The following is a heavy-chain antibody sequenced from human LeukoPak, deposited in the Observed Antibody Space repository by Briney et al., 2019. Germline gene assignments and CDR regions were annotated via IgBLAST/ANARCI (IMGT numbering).Heavy chain of an antibody. CDR2: IVVGSGNT. J-gene: IGHJ4*02. D-gene: IGHD3-9*01. V-gene: IGHV1-58*01. CDR1: GFTFTSSA. CDR3: AAFRRSPYYDILTGYRRDFDY. Sequence: SVKVSCKASGFTFTSSAVQWVRQARGQRLEWIGWIVVGSGNTNYAQKFQERVTITRDMSTSKAYMELSSLRSEDTAVYYCAAFRRSPYYDILTGYRRDFDYWGQGTLVTVSS.